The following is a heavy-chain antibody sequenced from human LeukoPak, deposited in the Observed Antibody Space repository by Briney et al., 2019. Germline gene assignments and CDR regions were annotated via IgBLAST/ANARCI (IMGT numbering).Heavy chain of an antibody. Sequence: PSETLSLTCTVSGDSISSYYWSWIRQPPGKGLEWIGYIYYSGSTNYNPSLKSRVTISVDTSKNQFSLELSSVTAADTAVYYCARGRAWYMDYWGQGTLVTVSS. D-gene: IGHD6-19*01. CDR1: GDSISSYY. J-gene: IGHJ4*02. CDR3: ARGRAWYMDY. CDR2: IYYSGST. V-gene: IGHV4-59*01.